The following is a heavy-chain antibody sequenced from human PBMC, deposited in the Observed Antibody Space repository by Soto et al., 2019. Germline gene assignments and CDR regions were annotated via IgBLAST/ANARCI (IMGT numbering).Heavy chain of an antibody. CDR2: TIPIFGTA. V-gene: IGHV1-69*01. D-gene: IGHD2-15*01. J-gene: IGHJ1*01. CDR1: GGTFSSYA. Sequence: QVQLVQSGAEVKKPGSSVKVSCKASGGTFSSYAISWVRQAPGQGLEWMGGTIPIFGTANYAQKFQGRVTITADESTSTAYMELSSLRSEDTAVYYCARGESRVVVPAGYFQHWGQGTLVTVSS. CDR3: ARGESRVVVPAGYFQH.